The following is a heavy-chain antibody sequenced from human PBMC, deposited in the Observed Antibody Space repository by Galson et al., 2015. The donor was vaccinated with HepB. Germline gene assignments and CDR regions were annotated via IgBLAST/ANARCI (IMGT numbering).Heavy chain of an antibody. CDR1: GFNFSTYS. Sequence: SLRLSCAASGFNFSTYSMTWVRQAPGKGLEWVSSISTSSHYIYYTDSVKGRFTISRDNAKNSLFLQMNSLRVEDTAVYYCARLYYDILPDYYTGNWYFDLWGRGTLVTVSS. CDR2: ISTSSHYI. CDR3: ARLYYDILPDYYTGNWYFDL. J-gene: IGHJ2*01. D-gene: IGHD3-9*01. V-gene: IGHV3-21*01.